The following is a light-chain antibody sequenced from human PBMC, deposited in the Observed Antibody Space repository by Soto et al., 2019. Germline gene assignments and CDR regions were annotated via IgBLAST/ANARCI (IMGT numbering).Light chain of an antibody. J-gene: IGKJ1*01. CDR1: QTIRSNY. CDR2: GAS. Sequence: ETVLTQSPGTLSLSPGERATLSCRASQTIRSNYLAWYRQTPGQAPRLLIYGASNRATGIADRFSGSGSGTDFPLIISRLEPEDFALYYCQQYVSSPWTFGQGTKVETK. V-gene: IGKV3-20*01. CDR3: QQYVSSPWT.